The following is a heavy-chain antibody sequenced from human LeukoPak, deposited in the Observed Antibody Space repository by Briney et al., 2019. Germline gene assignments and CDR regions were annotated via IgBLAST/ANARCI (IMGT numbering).Heavy chain of an antibody. CDR1: GFTFSSYA. Sequence: PGGSLRLSCAASGFTFSSYAMHWVRQAPGKGLEWVAVISYDGSNKYYADSVKGRFTISRDSSKNTLYLQMNSLRAEDTAVYYCARPHSSSGWILDYWGQGTLVTVSS. D-gene: IGHD6-19*01. CDR3: ARPHSSSGWILDY. J-gene: IGHJ4*02. CDR2: ISYDGSNK. V-gene: IGHV3-30-3*01.